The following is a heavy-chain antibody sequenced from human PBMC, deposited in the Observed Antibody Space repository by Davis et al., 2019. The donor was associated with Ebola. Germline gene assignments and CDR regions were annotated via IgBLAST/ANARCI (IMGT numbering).Heavy chain of an antibody. V-gene: IGHV1-46*01. CDR2: INPSGGST. CDR1: SYTFFSYA. D-gene: IGHD1-26*01. J-gene: IGHJ3*02. CDR3: ARRSGSNEFDI. Sequence: ASVKVSCSASSYTFFSYATHSARQPPGQGPEWMGMINPSGGSTSYAQKFQGRVTMTRDTSTTTVYMDLSSLRSEHTAVYYCARRSGSNEFDIWGQRTMVTVSS.